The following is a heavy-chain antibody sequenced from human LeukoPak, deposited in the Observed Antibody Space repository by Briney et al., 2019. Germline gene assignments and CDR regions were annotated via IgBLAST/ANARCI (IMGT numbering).Heavy chain of an antibody. Sequence: GGSLRLSCVASGYIFSDYNINWIRQAPGKGLEWVSYISSRSTYTNYADSVKGRFTISRDNAKNSLYLQMNSLRAEDTAVYYCAREGPRNYFDYWGQGTLVAVSS. J-gene: IGHJ4*02. D-gene: IGHD7-27*01. CDR3: AREGPRNYFDY. CDR2: ISSRSTYT. V-gene: IGHV3-11*05. CDR1: GYIFSDYN.